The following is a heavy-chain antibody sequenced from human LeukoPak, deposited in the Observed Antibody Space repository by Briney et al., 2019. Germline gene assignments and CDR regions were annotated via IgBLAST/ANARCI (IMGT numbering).Heavy chain of an antibody. J-gene: IGHJ3*02. CDR3: AIGMKTGTRVAVVI. CDR2: IGPNNGNA. Sequence: GAAVKVSCRGSGYTSTSYDINWVRQPTGQGLEWMGFIGPNNGNAGYAQKFQSRVTMTTNTSISTAYMELSCMRSEDTAVYYCAIGMKTGTRVAVVIWGQGKMVTVSS. CDR1: GYTSTSYD. V-gene: IGHV1-8*01.